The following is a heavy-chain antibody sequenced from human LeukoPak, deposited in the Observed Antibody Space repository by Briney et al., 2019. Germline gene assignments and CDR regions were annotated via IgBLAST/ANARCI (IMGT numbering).Heavy chain of an antibody. CDR3: ARVAPIGATIAYYYYGMDV. Sequence: SETLSLTCTVSGGSISSYYWSWIRQPAGKGLEWIGRIYTSGSTNYNPSLKSRVTISVDTSKNQFSLKLSSVTAADTAVYYCARVAPIGATIAYYYYGMDVWGQGTTVTVSS. V-gene: IGHV4-4*07. J-gene: IGHJ6*02. D-gene: IGHD5-12*01. CDR1: GGSISSYY. CDR2: IYTSGST.